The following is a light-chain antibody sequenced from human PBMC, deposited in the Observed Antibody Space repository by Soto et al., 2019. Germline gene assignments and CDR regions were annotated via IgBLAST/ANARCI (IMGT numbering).Light chain of an antibody. V-gene: IGKV3-20*01. CDR2: GAS. Sequence: EIVLTQSPGTLSLSPGERATLSCRASQSVSSSYLAWYQQKPGQAPRLLIYGASSRATRIPDRFRRSGSGADFTLVISRLEDEDFAVYYCQRYNNWLRTCGGGTKVDIK. CDR1: QSVSSSY. J-gene: IGKJ4*01. CDR3: QRYNNWLRT.